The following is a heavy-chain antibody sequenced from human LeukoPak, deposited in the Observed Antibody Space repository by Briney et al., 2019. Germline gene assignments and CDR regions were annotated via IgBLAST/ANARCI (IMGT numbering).Heavy chain of an antibody. Sequence: GGSLRLSCAASGFTFSSYAMSWVRQAPGKGLEWVSAISGSGGSTYYADSVKGRFTISRDNSKNTLYLQMNSLRAEDTAVYYCATSITFGGVIANLFDYWGQGTLVTVSS. V-gene: IGHV3-23*01. D-gene: IGHD3-16*02. CDR1: GFTFSSYA. CDR3: ATSITFGGVIANLFDY. J-gene: IGHJ4*02. CDR2: ISGSGGST.